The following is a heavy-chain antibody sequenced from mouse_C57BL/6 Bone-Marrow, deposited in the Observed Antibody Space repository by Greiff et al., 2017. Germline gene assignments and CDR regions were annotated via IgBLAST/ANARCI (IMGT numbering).Heavy chain of an antibody. Sequence: QVQLKQSGAELVRPGASVTLSCKASGYTFTDYEMHWVKQTPVHGLEWIGAIDPETGGTAYNQKFKGKAILTADKSSSTAYMELRSLTSEDSAVYYCTRDGSTYWGQGTTRTVSS. D-gene: IGHD1-1*01. V-gene: IGHV1-15*01. CDR1: GYTFTDYE. CDR2: IDPETGGT. J-gene: IGHJ2*01. CDR3: TRDGSTY.